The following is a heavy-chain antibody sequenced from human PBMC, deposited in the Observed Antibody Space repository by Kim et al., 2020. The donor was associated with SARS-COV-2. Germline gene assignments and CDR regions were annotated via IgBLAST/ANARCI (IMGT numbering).Heavy chain of an antibody. V-gene: IGHV3-23*01. J-gene: IGHJ3*02. CDR3: ATERGIATFDI. D-gene: IGHD6-13*01. Sequence: TYYEDTVKGRFTISRINSKNTRHLQMNSLRAEDTDVYYCATERGIATFDIWGQGTMVTVSS. CDR2: T.